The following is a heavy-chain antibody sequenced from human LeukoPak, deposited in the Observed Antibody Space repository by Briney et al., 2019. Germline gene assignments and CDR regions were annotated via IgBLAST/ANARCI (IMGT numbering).Heavy chain of an antibody. J-gene: IGHJ4*02. CDR1: RFPFSSYA. Sequence: GGSLRLSCAASRFPFSSYALSWVRQAPGKGLEWVSAISGSGGSTYYADSVKGRVTIFRDNSKNTLYLQMNSLRAEDTAVYYCASQPGYWGQGTLVTVPS. V-gene: IGHV3-23*01. CDR3: ASQPGY. D-gene: IGHD1-14*01. CDR2: ISGSGGST.